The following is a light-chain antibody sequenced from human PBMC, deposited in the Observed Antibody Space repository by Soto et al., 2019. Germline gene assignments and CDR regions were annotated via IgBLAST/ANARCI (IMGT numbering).Light chain of an antibody. CDR1: SSDVGGYKY. Sequence: QSALTQPASVSGSPGQSITISCTGTSSDVGGYKYVSWYQQHPGKAPKLMIYEVSNRPSGVSNRSSGSKSGNTASLTISGLQAEDEADYYCNSYTTSSTLDVFGTGTKLTVL. V-gene: IGLV2-14*01. CDR3: NSYTTSSTLDV. CDR2: EVS. J-gene: IGLJ1*01.